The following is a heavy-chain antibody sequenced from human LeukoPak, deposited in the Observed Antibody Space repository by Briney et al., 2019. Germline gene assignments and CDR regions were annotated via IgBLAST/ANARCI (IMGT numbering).Heavy chain of an antibody. CDR3: AREGRNNDFWSGYNWFDP. D-gene: IGHD3-3*01. CDR1: GYTFTNYG. CDR2: INPNSGGT. V-gene: IGHV1-2*06. Sequence: ASVKVSCKASGYTFTNYGITWVRQAPGQGLEWMGRINPNSGGTNYAQKFQGRVTMTRDTSISTAYMELSGLRSDDTAVYYCAREGRNNDFWSGYNWFDPWGQGTLVTVSS. J-gene: IGHJ5*02.